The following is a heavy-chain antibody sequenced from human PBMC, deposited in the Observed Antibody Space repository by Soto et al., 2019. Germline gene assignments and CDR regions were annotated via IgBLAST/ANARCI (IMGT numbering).Heavy chain of an antibody. CDR3: ARLPSIDSSGFPHWFDP. V-gene: IGHV1-2*02. Sequence: ASVKVSCKASGYTFTGYYMHWVRQAPGQGLEWMGWINPNSGSTNYAQKFQGRVTMTRDTSISTAYLQWSSLKASDTAMYYCARLPSIDSSGFPHWFDPWGQGTLVTVS. CDR2: INPNSGST. CDR1: GYTFTGYY. J-gene: IGHJ5*02. D-gene: IGHD6-19*01.